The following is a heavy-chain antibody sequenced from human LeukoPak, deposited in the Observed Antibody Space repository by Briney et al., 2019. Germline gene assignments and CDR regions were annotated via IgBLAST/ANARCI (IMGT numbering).Heavy chain of an antibody. J-gene: IGHJ5*02. CDR1: GYSFTSYW. V-gene: IGHV5-51*01. CDR3: ARQNTITIFGVVTYQFDP. D-gene: IGHD3-3*01. CDR2: IYPGDSDT. Sequence: GESLKISCKGSGYSFTSYWIGWVRQMPGKGLEWMGIIYPGDSDTRYSPSFQGQVTISADKSISTAYLQWSSLKASDTAMYYCARQNTITIFGVVTYQFDPWGQGTLVTVSS.